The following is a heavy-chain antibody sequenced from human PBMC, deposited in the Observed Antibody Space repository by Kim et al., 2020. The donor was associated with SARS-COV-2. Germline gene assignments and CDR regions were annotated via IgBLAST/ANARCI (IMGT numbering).Heavy chain of an antibody. D-gene: IGHD3-16*02. CDR2: INTNTGNP. CDR3: ARFRVGDYVWGSYRYFWYFDL. V-gene: IGHV7-4-1*02. CDR1: GYTFTSYA. J-gene: IGHJ2*01. Sequence: ASVKVSCKASGYTFTSYAMNWVRQAPGQGLEWMGWINTNTGNPTYAQGFTGRFVFSLDTSVSTAYLQISSLKAEDTAVYYCARFRVGDYVWGSYRYFWYFDLWGRGTLVTVSS.